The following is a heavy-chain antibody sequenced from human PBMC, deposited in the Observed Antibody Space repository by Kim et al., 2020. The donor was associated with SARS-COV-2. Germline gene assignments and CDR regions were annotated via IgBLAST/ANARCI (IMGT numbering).Heavy chain of an antibody. Sequence: QKFQGRVTMTEDTSTDTAYMELSSLRSEDTAVYYCATESLTTGYYYGMDVWGQGTTVTVSS. CDR3: ATESLTTGYYYGMDV. J-gene: IGHJ6*02. V-gene: IGHV1-24*01. D-gene: IGHD1-1*01.